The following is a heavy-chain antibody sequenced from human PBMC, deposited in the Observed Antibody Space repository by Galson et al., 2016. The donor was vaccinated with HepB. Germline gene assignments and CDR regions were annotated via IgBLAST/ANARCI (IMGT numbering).Heavy chain of an antibody. J-gene: IGHJ4*02. CDR3: ARDEGPITGTTKFDY. CDR1: GGTLSRYA. Sequence: SVKVSCKASGGTLSRYAINWVRQAPGQGLEWMGRIIPIVGIPNYAQKFQGSVTITADKSTSTAYMELSSLSSEDTAVYYCARDEGPITGTTKFDYWGQGTLVTVSS. CDR2: IIPIVGIP. D-gene: IGHD1-7*01. V-gene: IGHV1-69*04.